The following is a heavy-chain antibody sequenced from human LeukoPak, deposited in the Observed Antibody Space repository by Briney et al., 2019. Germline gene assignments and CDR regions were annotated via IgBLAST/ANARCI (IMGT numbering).Heavy chain of an antibody. V-gene: IGHV3-7*02. Sequence: PGGSLRLSCAASGFTFSSYWMSWVRQAPGKGLEWVANIKQDGSEKYYVDSVKGRFTISRDNAKNSLYLQMNSLRAEDTAVYYCARGAERTYYDFWSGYSHYYYYYMDVWGEGTTVTVSS. D-gene: IGHD3-3*01. CDR2: IKQDGSEK. CDR1: GFTFSSYW. CDR3: ARGAERTYYDFWSGYSHYYYYYMDV. J-gene: IGHJ6*03.